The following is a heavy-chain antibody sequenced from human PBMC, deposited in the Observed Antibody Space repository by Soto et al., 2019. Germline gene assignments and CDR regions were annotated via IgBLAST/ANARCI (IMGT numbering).Heavy chain of an antibody. Sequence: ASVKVSCKASGYTFTGYYMHWVRQAPGQGLEWMGWINPNSGGTNYAQKFQGWVTMTRDTSISTAYMELSRLRSDDTTVYYCARDSGTTVTTFDYWGQGTLVTVSS. V-gene: IGHV1-2*04. CDR2: INPNSGGT. D-gene: IGHD4-17*01. J-gene: IGHJ4*02. CDR3: ARDSGTTVTTFDY. CDR1: GYTFTGYY.